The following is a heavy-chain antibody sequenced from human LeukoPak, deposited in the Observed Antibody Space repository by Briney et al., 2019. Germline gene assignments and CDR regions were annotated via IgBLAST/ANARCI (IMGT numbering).Heavy chain of an antibody. CDR1: RFTFDEYI. J-gene: IGHJ3*02. CDR3: AKARGLIGGSFDI. D-gene: IGHD3-22*01. CDR2: ISWDGETT. V-gene: IGHV3-43*01. Sequence: GGSLRLSCAASRFTFDEYIMHWVRQAPGKGLEWVSLISWDGETTYYADSVKGRFTTSRDNSKNSLYLQMNSLRSEDTALYYCAKARGLIGGSFDIWGQGTMVTVSS.